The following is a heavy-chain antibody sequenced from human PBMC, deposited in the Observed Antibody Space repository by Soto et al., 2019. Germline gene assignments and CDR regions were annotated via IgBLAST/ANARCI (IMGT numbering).Heavy chain of an antibody. V-gene: IGHV3-74*01. J-gene: IGHJ3*01. CDR1: GFTFSTYW. CDR3: VRDRDFYDGRGYASPGDAFDV. D-gene: IGHD3-22*01. Sequence: EVQLVESGGGLVQPGGSLRLSCAVSGFTFSTYWMHWVRQVPGRGLVWVSRISLDGSRTSYADSVKGRFTISRDNAKNTLYLQMRSLRAEDSAVYFCVRDRDFYDGRGYASPGDAFDVWGQGTVVSVPS. CDR2: ISLDGSRT.